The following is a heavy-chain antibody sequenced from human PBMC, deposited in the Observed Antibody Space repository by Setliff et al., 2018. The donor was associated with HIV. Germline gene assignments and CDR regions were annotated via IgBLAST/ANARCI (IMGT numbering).Heavy chain of an antibody. CDR1: GDSINTHY. V-gene: IGHV4-4*07. Sequence: PSETLSLTCTVSGDSINTHYWSWIRQPPGKGLEWIGRIHTSGNTNYNPSLKSRVTISVDTSKSQFSLKLSSLTAADTAVYYCARGRTQWPNYNYFDPWGLGTQVTVSS. D-gene: IGHD6-19*01. CDR2: IHTSGNT. J-gene: IGHJ5*02. CDR3: ARGRTQWPNYNYFDP.